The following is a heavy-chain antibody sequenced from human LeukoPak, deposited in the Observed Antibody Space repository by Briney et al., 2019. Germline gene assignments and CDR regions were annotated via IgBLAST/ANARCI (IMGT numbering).Heavy chain of an antibody. Sequence: SETLSLTCTVSGGSMSTYFWSWIRQPPGKGLEWIGYIYDSGRTNYNPSLKSRVTISVDTSKNQFSLKLSSVTAADTAVYYCARDLVGTYWGQGTLVTVSS. CDR3: ARDLVGTY. D-gene: IGHD1-26*01. CDR2: IYDSGRT. V-gene: IGHV4-59*01. CDR1: GGSMSTYF. J-gene: IGHJ4*02.